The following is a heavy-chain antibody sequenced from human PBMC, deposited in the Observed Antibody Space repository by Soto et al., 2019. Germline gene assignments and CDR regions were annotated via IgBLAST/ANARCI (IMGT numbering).Heavy chain of an antibody. CDR1: GVTVSSNY. CDR3: ARHGYNYGGGYFDY. CDR2: IYSGGST. V-gene: IGHV3-66*04. Sequence: EVQLVESGGGLVQPGGSLRLSCAASGVTVSSNYMSWVRQSPGKGLEWVLVIYSGGSTYYADSVKGRFTISRDNSKNTLYLQMNSLRAEDTAVYYCARHGYNYGGGYFDYWCQGTLVTVSS. D-gene: IGHD5-18*01. J-gene: IGHJ4*02.